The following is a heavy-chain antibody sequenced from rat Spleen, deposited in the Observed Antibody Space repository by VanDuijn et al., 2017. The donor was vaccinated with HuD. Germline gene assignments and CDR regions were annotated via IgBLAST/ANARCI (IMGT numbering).Heavy chain of an antibody. Sequence: QVQLKESGPGLVQPSQTLSLTCTVSGLSLISNSVSWIRQPPGKGLEWMGVIWRNGGTDYNSAIKSLLSISRETSKSLVFLKMNILQTDGPALYLCARGGAYFVYWGQGVMGRVSS. V-gene: IGHV2-47*01. CDR2: IWRNGGT. CDR3: ARGGAYFVY. J-gene: IGHJ2*01. CDR1: GLSLISNS.